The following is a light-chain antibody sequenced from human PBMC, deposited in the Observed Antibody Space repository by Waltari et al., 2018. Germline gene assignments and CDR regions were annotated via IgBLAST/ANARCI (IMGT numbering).Light chain of an antibody. CDR3: MQSTHWPPWT. J-gene: IGKJ1*01. Sequence: VALTQSPLSQPVTLRQPASFTCWSSPSLVSSDGHLYLHWFHQRPGQSQRRLIYKVSNRDAGVPGRFSGSGSGTDFTLKISRVEAEDVGVYYCMQSTHWPPWTFGQGTRVEIK. V-gene: IGKV2-30*01. CDR1: PSLVSSDGHLY. CDR2: KVS.